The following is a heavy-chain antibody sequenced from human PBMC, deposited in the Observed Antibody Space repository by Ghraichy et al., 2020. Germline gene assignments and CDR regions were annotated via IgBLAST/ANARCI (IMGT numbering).Heavy chain of an antibody. V-gene: IGHV4-59*01. J-gene: IGHJ5*02. CDR2: IFYTGST. CDR3: ARSRYCSGATCYEDFNFFAP. D-gene: IGHD2-15*01. Sequence: SCTVSGGSIGTFYWSWLRQPPGKGLEWIGHIFYTGSTNYNPSLKSRLTISVDTSRNQFSLNLKSVTAADTAVYYCARSRYCSGATCYEDFNFFAPWGQGTLVTVSS. CDR1: GGSIGTFY.